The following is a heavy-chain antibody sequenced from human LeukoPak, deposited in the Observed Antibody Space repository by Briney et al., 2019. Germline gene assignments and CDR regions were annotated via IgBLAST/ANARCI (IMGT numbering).Heavy chain of an antibody. V-gene: IGHV4-30-2*01. J-gene: IGHJ4*02. Sequence: PSETLSLTCTVSGGSISSGGYYWSWIRQPPGKGLEWIGYIYHSGSTYYNPSLKSRVTISVDRSKNQFSLKLSSVTAADTAVYYCASPSGYCGDYGFDYWGQGTLVTVSS. D-gene: IGHD4-17*01. CDR2: IYHSGST. CDR1: GGSISSGGYY. CDR3: ASPSGYCGDYGFDY.